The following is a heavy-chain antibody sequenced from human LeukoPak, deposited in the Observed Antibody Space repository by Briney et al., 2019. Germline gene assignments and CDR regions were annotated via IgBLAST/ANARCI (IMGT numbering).Heavy chain of an antibody. V-gene: IGHV3-48*01. CDR2: ISTGSSII. Sequence: PGGSLRLSCAASGFTFSAYSINWIRQAPGKGLEWISYISTGSSIIYYADSVKGRFTISRDNAKNSLYLQMNSLRAEDTAVYYCARDPPSFQHWGQGTLVTVSS. CDR1: GFTFSAYS. J-gene: IGHJ1*01. CDR3: ARDPPSFQH.